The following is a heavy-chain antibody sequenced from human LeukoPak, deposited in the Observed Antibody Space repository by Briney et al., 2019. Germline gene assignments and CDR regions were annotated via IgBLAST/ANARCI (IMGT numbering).Heavy chain of an antibody. CDR3: ARDAGNSGYDLFDY. CDR1: GFRFSDFW. D-gene: IGHD5-12*01. CDR2: IKRDGSEK. V-gene: IGHV3-7*04. J-gene: IGHJ4*02. Sequence: QPGGSLTLTCAASGFRFSDFWMTWVRQAPGKGLEWVANIKRDGSEKFYVDSVKGRFTISRDNTQNSLYLQMNSLRTEDTAVYFCARDAGNSGYDLFDYWGQGTLVTVSS.